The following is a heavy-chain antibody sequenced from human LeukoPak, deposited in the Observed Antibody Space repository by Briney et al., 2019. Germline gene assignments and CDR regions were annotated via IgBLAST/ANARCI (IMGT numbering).Heavy chain of an antibody. J-gene: IGHJ6*03. CDR1: GFTFSTHA. D-gene: IGHD1-26*01. CDR2: ISDRGGYT. CDR3: VKFRGATDHYYYYMDV. Sequence: PGGSLKLSCAASGFTFSTHAMTWVRQAPGKGLEWVSAISDRGGYTYSADSVKGRFTISRDNSKNTVYLQMNSLRVEDTAVYYCVKFRGATDHYYYYMDVWGKGTTVTVSS. V-gene: IGHV3-23*01.